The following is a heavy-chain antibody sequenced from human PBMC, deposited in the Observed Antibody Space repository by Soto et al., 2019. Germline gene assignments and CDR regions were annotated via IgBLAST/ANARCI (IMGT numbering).Heavy chain of an antibody. J-gene: IGHJ2*01. CDR1: GGSISSGGYY. D-gene: IGHD4-17*01. CDR3: AREDYGDYGVRYFDL. Sequence: QVQLQESGPGLVKPSQTLSLTCTVSGGSISSGGYYWSWIRQHPGKGLEWIGYIYYSGSTYYNPSLKSRVTISVDTSKNQFSRKLSSVTAADTAVYYCAREDYGDYGVRYFDLWGRGTLVTVSS. CDR2: IYYSGST. V-gene: IGHV4-31*03.